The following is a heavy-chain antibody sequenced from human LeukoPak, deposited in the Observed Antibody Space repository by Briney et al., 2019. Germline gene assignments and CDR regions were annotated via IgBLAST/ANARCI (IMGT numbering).Heavy chain of an antibody. J-gene: IGHJ3*02. D-gene: IGHD3-22*01. V-gene: IGHV5-51*01. Sequence: GESLKISCKGSGYSFTSYWIGWVRQMPGKGLEWMGIIYPGDSDTRYSPSFQGQVTISADKSISTAYLQWSSLKASDTAMYYCARRGYYYDSSGYYHDAFHIWGQGTMVTVSS. CDR1: GYSFTSYW. CDR3: ARRGYYYDSSGYYHDAFHI. CDR2: IYPGDSDT.